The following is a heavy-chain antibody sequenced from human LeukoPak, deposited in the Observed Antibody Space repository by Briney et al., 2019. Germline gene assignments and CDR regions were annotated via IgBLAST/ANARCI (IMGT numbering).Heavy chain of an antibody. CDR1: GGSISSGSYY. V-gene: IGHV4-61*02. D-gene: IGHD6-6*01. CDR2: IYTSGST. Sequence: PSETLSLTCTVSGGSISSGSYYWSWIRQPAGKGLEWIGRIYTSGSTNYNPSLKSRVTISVDTSKNQFSLKLSSVTAADTAVYYCARQKVAARGPMNALLNWFDPWGQGTLVTVSS. J-gene: IGHJ5*02. CDR3: ARQKVAARGPMNALLNWFDP.